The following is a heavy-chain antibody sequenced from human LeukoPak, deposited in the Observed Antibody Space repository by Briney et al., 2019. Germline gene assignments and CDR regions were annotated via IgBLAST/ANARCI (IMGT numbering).Heavy chain of an antibody. Sequence: GGSLRLSCAASGFPFSSYVMGWVRQAPGKGLEWVSYINHNGETIYYPDFVKGRFTISRDNAKNSLYLQMNSLRDEDTAVYYCARDNDWAFDYWGQGTLVTVSS. CDR2: INHNGETI. CDR1: GFPFSSYV. CDR3: ARDNDWAFDY. V-gene: IGHV3-48*02. J-gene: IGHJ4*02. D-gene: IGHD3-9*01.